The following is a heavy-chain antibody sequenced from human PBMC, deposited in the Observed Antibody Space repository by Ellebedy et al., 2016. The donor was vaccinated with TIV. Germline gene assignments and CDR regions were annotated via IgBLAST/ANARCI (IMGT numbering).Heavy chain of an antibody. CDR2: ISGSGGST. J-gene: IGHJ4*02. Sequence: GESLKISCAASGFTFSSYWMSWVRQAPGKGLEWVSAISGSGGSTYYADSVKGRFTISRDNSKNTLYLQMNSLRAEDTAVYYCAKVKGGPAGGRGLVDYWGQGTLVTVSS. V-gene: IGHV3-23*01. CDR1: GFTFSSYW. D-gene: IGHD2-2*01. CDR3: AKVKGGPAGGRGLVDY.